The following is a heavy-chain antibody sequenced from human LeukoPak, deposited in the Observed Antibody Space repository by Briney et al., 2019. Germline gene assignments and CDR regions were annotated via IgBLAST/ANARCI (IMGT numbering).Heavy chain of an antibody. J-gene: IGHJ6*02. Sequence: GASVKVSCTASGGTFSSYAISWVRQAPGQGLEWMGGIIPILGIANYAQKFQGRVTITADKSTSTAYMELSSLRSEDTAVYYCARVIGTTGPYYYGMDVWGQGTTVTVSS. CDR1: GGTFSSYA. CDR3: ARVIGTTGPYYYGMDV. CDR2: IIPILGIA. V-gene: IGHV1-69*04. D-gene: IGHD1-1*01.